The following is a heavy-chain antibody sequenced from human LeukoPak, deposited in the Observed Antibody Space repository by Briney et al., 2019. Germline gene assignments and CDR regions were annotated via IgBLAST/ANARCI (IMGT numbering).Heavy chain of an antibody. D-gene: IGHD6-6*01. CDR2: ISSSSSYI. Sequence: GGSLSLSCAASGFTFSSYSMNWVRQAPGKGLEWVSSISSSSSYIYYADSVKGRFTISRDNAKNSLYLQMNSLRAEDTAVYYCARGSRIAARPPDYWGQGTLVTVSS. CDR3: ARGSRIAARPPDY. CDR1: GFTFSSYS. J-gene: IGHJ4*02. V-gene: IGHV3-21*01.